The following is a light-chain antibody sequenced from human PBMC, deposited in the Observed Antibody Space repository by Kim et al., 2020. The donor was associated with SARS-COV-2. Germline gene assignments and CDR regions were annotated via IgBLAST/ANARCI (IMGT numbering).Light chain of an antibody. J-gene: IGLJ3*02. CDR1: RSDVGGYNY. CDR2: DVN. CDR3: SSYASSISWV. V-gene: IGLV2-14*03. Sequence: GQSFTIARPGTRSDVGGYNYVTWYQQHPGKAPNLMIYDVNNRPSGISNRFSGSKSGNTASLTISGLQAEDEADYYCSSYASSISWVFGGGTKVTVL.